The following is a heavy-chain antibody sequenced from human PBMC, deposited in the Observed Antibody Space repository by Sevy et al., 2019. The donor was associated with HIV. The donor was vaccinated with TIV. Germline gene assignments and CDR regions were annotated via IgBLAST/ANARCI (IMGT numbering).Heavy chain of an antibody. CDR3: ARGYCGGGSCTALDP. Sequence: GGSLRLSCAAAGFSISNNYTAWVRQAPGKVREWVSVMYSGGSQYYADFVKGRFALSRYRSKNKVYLQMNSLGAEDTDVYYCARGYCGGGSCTALDPWGQGTLVTVSS. CDR1: GFSISNNY. J-gene: IGHJ5*02. D-gene: IGHD2-15*01. V-gene: IGHV3-53*01. CDR2: MYSGGSQ.